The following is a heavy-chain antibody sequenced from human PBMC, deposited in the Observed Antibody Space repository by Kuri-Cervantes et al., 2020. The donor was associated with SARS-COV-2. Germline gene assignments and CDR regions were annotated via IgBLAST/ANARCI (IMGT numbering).Heavy chain of an antibody. CDR2: VSAYNGNT. J-gene: IGHJ6*02. Sequence: ASVKVSCKASGGTFSSYAISWVRQAPGQGLEWMGWVSAYNGNTNYAQKFQGRVTMTTDTSTSTAYMELRSLRSYDTAVYYFARGYFSFSYGMDVWGQGTTVTVSS. V-gene: IGHV1-18*01. CDR1: GGTFSSYA. CDR3: ARGYFSFSYGMDV. D-gene: IGHD3-9*01.